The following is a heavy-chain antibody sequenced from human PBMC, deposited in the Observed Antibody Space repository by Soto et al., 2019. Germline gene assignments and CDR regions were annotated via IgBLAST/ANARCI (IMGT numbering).Heavy chain of an antibody. J-gene: IGHJ3*02. CDR1: GGTFSSYT. Sequence: QVQLVQSGAEVKKPGSSVKVSCKASGGTFSSYTISWVRQAPGQGLEWMGRIIPILGIANYAQKFQGRVTITADKSTSTAYMELSRLRSEDTAVYYCARGGIAVAGTSDAFDIWGQGTMLTVSS. CDR3: ARGGIAVAGTSDAFDI. CDR2: IIPILGIA. V-gene: IGHV1-69*02. D-gene: IGHD6-19*01.